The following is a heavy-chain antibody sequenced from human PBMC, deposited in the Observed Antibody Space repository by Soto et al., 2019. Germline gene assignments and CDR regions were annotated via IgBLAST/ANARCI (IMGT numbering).Heavy chain of an antibody. CDR2: LGSNPRTI. Sequence: PGGSLRLSSAASGFNFPNYGLGWVRQAPGKGLEWVSFLGSNPRTIYYSDSVRGRFTISRDNARTSLYLQMDSLRDEDTALYYCARGYGAADYWGRGTLVTVSS. CDR1: GFNFPNYG. CDR3: ARGYGAADY. D-gene: IGHD4-17*01. J-gene: IGHJ4*02. V-gene: IGHV3-11*04.